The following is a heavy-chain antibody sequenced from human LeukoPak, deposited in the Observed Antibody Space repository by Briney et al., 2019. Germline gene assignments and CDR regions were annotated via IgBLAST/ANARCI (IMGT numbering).Heavy chain of an antibody. CDR3: AKGGIGSSSGLDY. CDR2: IGGSGGSP. V-gene: IGHV3-23*01. Sequence: PGGSLRLSCAASGFTFSTYVMTWVRQAPGEGLEWVSSIGGSGGSPYHGNSVKGRFSISRDNSKNTLYLQMNSLRDEDTAVYYWAKGGIGSSSGLDYWGQGTLVTVSS. CDR1: GFTFSTYV. D-gene: IGHD5-18*01. J-gene: IGHJ4*02.